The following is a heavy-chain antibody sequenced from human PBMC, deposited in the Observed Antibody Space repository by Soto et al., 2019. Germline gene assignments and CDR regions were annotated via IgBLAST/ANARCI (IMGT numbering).Heavy chain of an antibody. CDR2: INPSGGTT. Sequence: QMQLVQSGAEVKKPGASVKVSCKASGYSFTNYYMHWVRQAPGQGLEWMGIINPSGGTTRYARKFQGRITMTSDTSTSTVYMEVSSLSSKDTAVYYCARDGATMGSYYLDYWGQGTLVTVSS. V-gene: IGHV1-46*01. CDR1: GYSFTNYY. D-gene: IGHD5-12*01. CDR3: ARDGATMGSYYLDY. J-gene: IGHJ4*02.